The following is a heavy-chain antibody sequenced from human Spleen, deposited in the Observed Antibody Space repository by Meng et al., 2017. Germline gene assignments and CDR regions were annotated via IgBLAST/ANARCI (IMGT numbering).Heavy chain of an antibody. Sequence: GESLKISCAASGFTFSSYSMNWVRQAPGKGLEWVSSISSSSSYIYYADSVKGRFTISRDNAKNSLYLQMNSLRAEDTAVYYCARVGPIRGVVYLDYWGQGTLVTVSS. J-gene: IGHJ4*02. CDR1: GFTFSSYS. D-gene: IGHD3-10*01. CDR2: ISSSSSYI. V-gene: IGHV3-21*01. CDR3: ARVGPIRGVVYLDY.